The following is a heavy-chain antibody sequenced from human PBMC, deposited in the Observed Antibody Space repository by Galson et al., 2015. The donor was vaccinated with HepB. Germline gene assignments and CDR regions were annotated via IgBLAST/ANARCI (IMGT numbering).Heavy chain of an antibody. CDR1: GFTFSSYW. Sequence: SLRLSCAASGFTFSSYWMHWVRQAPGKGLVWVSRINSDGSSTSYADSVKGRFTISRDNAKNTLYLQMNDLRAEDTAVYYCASLVPAAIRTPPDYWGQGTLVTVSS. CDR3: ASLVPAAIRTPPDY. J-gene: IGHJ4*02. D-gene: IGHD2-2*02. CDR2: INSDGSST. V-gene: IGHV3-74*01.